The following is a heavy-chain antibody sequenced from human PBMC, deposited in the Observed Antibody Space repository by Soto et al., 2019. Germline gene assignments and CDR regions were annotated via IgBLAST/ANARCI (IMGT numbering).Heavy chain of an antibody. Sequence: PGGSLRLSCTASGFTFGDYAMSWVRQAPGKGLEWVGLIRSKAYGGTTEYAASVKGRFTISRDDSKSIAYLQMNSLKTEDTAVYYCTRDSLSSTSCYTGGQARECYYYGMDVWGQGTTVTVSS. CDR1: GFTFGDYA. CDR2: IRSKAYGGTT. D-gene: IGHD2-2*02. CDR3: TRDSLSSTSCYTGGQARECYYYGMDV. J-gene: IGHJ6*02. V-gene: IGHV3-49*04.